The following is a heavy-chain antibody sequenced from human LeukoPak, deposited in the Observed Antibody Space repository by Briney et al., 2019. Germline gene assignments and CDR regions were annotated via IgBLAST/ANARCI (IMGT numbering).Heavy chain of an antibody. J-gene: IGHJ4*02. Sequence: SETLSLTCAVYGGSFSGYYWSWIRQPPGKGLEWIGEINHSGSTNYNPSLKSRVTISVDTSKNQFSLKLSPVTAADTAVYYCARGLRYETRFDYWGQGTLVTVSS. CDR2: INHSGST. CDR3: ARGLRYETRFDY. CDR1: GGSFSGYY. V-gene: IGHV4-34*01. D-gene: IGHD3-9*01.